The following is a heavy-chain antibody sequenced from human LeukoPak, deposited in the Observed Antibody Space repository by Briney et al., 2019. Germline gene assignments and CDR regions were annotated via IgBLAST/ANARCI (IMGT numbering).Heavy chain of an antibody. Sequence: SETLSLTCTVSGGSVSSGSYYWSWIRQPPGKGLEWIGYIYYSGSTYYNPSLKSRVTISLGTSKNQFSLKLSSVTAADTAVYYCARELGYCSGGSCYKDWYFDLWGRGTLVTVSS. CDR3: ARELGYCSGGSCYKDWYFDL. CDR1: GGSVSSGSYY. V-gene: IGHV4-61*01. D-gene: IGHD2-15*01. CDR2: IYYSGST. J-gene: IGHJ2*01.